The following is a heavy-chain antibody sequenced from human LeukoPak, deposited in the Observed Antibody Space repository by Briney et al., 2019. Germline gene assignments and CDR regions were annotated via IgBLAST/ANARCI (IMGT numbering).Heavy chain of an antibody. CDR1: GYSISSGYY. CDR2: IYHSGST. V-gene: IGHV4-38-2*01. J-gene: IGHJ4*02. Sequence: SSETLSLTCAVSGYSISSGYYWGWIRQPPGKGLEWIGSIYHSGSTYYNPSLKSRVTISVDTSKNQFSLKLSSVTAADTAVYYCARLDYGGNGYDYWGQGTLATVSS. D-gene: IGHD4-23*01. CDR3: ARLDYGGNGYDY.